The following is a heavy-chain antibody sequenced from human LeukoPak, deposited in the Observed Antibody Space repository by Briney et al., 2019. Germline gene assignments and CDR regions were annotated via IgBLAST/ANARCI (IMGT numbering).Heavy chain of an antibody. CDR1: GGSISSYY. J-gene: IGHJ4*02. D-gene: IGHD6-6*01. V-gene: IGHV4-59*01. Sequence: SETLSLTCTVSGGSISSYYWSWIRQPPGKGLEWIGYIYYSGSTNYNPSLKSRVTISVDTSKNQFSLKLSSVTAADTAVYYCARGKRIAARTREFDYWGQGTLVTVSS. CDR2: IYYSGST. CDR3: ARGKRIAARTREFDY.